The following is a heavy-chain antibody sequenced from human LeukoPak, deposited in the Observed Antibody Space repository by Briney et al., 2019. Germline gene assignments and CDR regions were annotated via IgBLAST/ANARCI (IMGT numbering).Heavy chain of an antibody. D-gene: IGHD3-10*01. CDR3: ARESFYGSEGYYYYGMDV. Sequence: SETLSLTCTVSGGSIGSYYWSWIRQPPGKGLEWIGYIYYSGSTNYNPSLKSRVTISVDTSKNQFSLKLSSVTAADTAVYYCARESFYGSEGYYYYGMDVWGQGTTVTVSS. J-gene: IGHJ6*02. CDR1: GGSIGSYY. V-gene: IGHV4-59*01. CDR2: IYYSGST.